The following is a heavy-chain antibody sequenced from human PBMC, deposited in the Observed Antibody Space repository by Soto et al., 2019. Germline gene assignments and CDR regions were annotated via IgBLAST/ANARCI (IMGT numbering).Heavy chain of an antibody. CDR2: ISGSGDTT. CDR1: GFTFSVYA. Sequence: VQVFESGGGLVQPGGSLRLSCAGSGFTFSVYAMNWVRQAPGKGLEWVSSISGSGDTTYYADSVKGRFTVSRDNSKNTLYLQMISLRAEDTAVYYCAKRAYGDYGEVFDPWGRGTLVTVSS. D-gene: IGHD4-17*01. V-gene: IGHV3-23*01. CDR3: AKRAYGDYGEVFDP. J-gene: IGHJ5*02.